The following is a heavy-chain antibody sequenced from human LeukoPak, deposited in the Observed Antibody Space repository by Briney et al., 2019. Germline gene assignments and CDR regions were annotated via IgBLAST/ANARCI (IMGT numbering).Heavy chain of an antibody. D-gene: IGHD1-26*01. V-gene: IGHV3-7*01. CDR2: IKQDGSEK. CDR3: AREGGASDDYYGMDV. CDR1: GFTFSSYA. Sequence: GGSLRLSCAASGFTFSSYAMSWVRQAPGKGLEWVANIKQDGSEKYYVDSVKGRFTISRDNSKDTLYLQMNSLRAEDTAVYYCAREGGASDDYYGMDVWGQGTMVTVSS. J-gene: IGHJ6*02.